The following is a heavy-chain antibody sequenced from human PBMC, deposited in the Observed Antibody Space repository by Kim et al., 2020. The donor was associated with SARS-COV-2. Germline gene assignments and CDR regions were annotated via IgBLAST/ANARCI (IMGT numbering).Heavy chain of an antibody. CDR2: IKQDGSEK. D-gene: IGHD3-10*01. CDR3: AIVRFGELSPMDV. CDR1: GFTFSSYW. Sequence: GGSLRISCAASGFTFSSYWMSWVNQAPGKGLEWVANIKQDGSEKYYVDSVKGRFTISRDNAKNSLYLQMNSLRAEDTAVYYCAIVRFGELSPMDVWGKGTTGPFSS. J-gene: IGHJ6*04. V-gene: IGHV3-7*01.